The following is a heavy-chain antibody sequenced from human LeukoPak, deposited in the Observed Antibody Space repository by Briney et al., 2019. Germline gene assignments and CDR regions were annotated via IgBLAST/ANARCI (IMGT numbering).Heavy chain of an antibody. Sequence: GGSLRLSCAASGFTFDDYAMHWVRQAPGKGLEWVSGISWNSGSIGYADSVKGRFTISRDNAKNSLYLQMNSLRAEDTALYYCAKDISSGLYYYGMDVWGQGTTVTVSS. CDR3: AKDISSGLYYYGMDV. CDR1: GFTFDDYA. J-gene: IGHJ6*02. D-gene: IGHD6-19*01. V-gene: IGHV3-9*01. CDR2: ISWNSGSI.